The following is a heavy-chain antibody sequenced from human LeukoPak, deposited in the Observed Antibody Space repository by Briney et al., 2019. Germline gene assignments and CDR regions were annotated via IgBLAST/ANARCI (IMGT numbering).Heavy chain of an antibody. CDR2: IYYSGST. J-gene: IGHJ4*02. D-gene: IGHD3-10*01. CDR3: ARDYEYYGSGSSRGY. V-gene: IGHV4-59*01. Sequence: SETLSLTCTVSGGSISSYYWSWIRQPPGKGLEWIGYIYYSGSTNYNPSLKSRVTISVDTSKNQFSLKLSSVTAADTAVYYCARDYEYYGSGSSRGYWGQGTLVTVSS. CDR1: GGSISSYY.